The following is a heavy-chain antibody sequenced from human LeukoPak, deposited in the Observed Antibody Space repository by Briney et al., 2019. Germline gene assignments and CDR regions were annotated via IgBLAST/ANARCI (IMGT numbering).Heavy chain of an antibody. D-gene: IGHD5-18*01. CDR3: ARERYSDGYYNFDY. CDR1: GGSISSYY. J-gene: IGHJ4*02. V-gene: IGHV4-59*01. CDR2: IYYSGST. Sequence: SETLSLTCTVSGGSISSYYWSWIRQPPGKGLEWIGYIYYSGSTNYNPSLKSRVTISVDTSKNQFSLKLSSVTAADTAVYYCARERYSDGYYNFDYWGQGTLVTASS.